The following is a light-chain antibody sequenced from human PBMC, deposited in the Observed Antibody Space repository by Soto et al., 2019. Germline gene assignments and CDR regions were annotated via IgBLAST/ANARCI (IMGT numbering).Light chain of an antibody. V-gene: IGKV1-5*03. J-gene: IGKJ1*01. CDR1: QSISSW. CDR2: KAS. Sequence: DIQMTQSPSTLSASVGDRATITCRASQSISSWLAWYQQKPGKAPKLLIYKASSLESGVPSRFSGSGSGTEFTLTISSLQPDDFATYYCQQSKTFGQGTKVEIK. CDR3: QQSKT.